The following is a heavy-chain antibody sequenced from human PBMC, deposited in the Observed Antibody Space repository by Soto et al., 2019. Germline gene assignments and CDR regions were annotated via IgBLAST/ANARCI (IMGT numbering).Heavy chain of an antibody. Sequence: QVQLVQSGAEVKKPGSSVKVSCKASGGTFSSYTISWVRQAPGPGLEWMGRIIPIPGIANYAQKFQGRVTNTADKSTSTAYLELSSLRSEDTAVYYCAREEYYYGSGAFFDYWGQGTLVTVSS. CDR2: IIPIPGIA. CDR3: AREEYYYGSGAFFDY. CDR1: GGTFSSYT. V-gene: IGHV1-69*08. D-gene: IGHD3-10*01. J-gene: IGHJ4*02.